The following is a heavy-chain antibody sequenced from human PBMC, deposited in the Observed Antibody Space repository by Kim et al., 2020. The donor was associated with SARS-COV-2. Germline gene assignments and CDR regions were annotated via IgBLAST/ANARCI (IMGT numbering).Heavy chain of an antibody. CDR2: IYYSGST. Sequence: SETLSLTCTVSGGSISSGGYYWSWIRQHPGKGLEWIGYIYYSGSTYYNPSLKSRVTISVDTSKNQFSLKLSSVTAADTAVYYCARDRRVWFGELSPVFDYWGQGTLVTVSS. D-gene: IGHD3-10*01. J-gene: IGHJ4*02. CDR3: ARDRRVWFGELSPVFDY. CDR1: GGSISSGGYY. V-gene: IGHV4-31*03.